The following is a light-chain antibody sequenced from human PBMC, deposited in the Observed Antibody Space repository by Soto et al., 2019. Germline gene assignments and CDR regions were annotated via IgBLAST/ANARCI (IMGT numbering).Light chain of an antibody. CDR3: QQANSFPFT. CDR2: AAS. V-gene: IGKV1-12*01. Sequence: DIQMTQSPSSVSASIGDRVTITCRASQHISTWLVWYQQKPGKAPQLLIYAASSLQTGVPSRFSVSGSGTDVTLTLSSQQPEDSANYYCQQANSFPFTFGQGTRVEI. J-gene: IGKJ2*01. CDR1: QHISTW.